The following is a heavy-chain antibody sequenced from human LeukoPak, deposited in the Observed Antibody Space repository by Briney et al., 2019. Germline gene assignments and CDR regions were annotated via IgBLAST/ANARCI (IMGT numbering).Heavy chain of an antibody. CDR2: IYYSGST. J-gene: IGHJ4*02. V-gene: IGHV4-59*01. CDR1: GGSISSYY. Sequence: PSETLSLTCTVSGGSISSYYWSWIRQPPGKGLEWIGYIYYSGSTNYNPSLKSRVTISVDTSKNQFSLELSSVTAADTAVYYCATLRREATDFDYWGQGTLVTVSS. CDR3: ATLRREATDFDY. D-gene: IGHD5-24*01.